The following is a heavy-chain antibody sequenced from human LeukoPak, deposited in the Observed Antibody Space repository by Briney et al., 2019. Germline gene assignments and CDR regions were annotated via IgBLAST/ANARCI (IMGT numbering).Heavy chain of an antibody. Sequence: GGSLRLSCAASEFTFSNYALHWVRRAPGKGLQWVAVISYDGNTIHYADSVKGRFIISRDTSKNTLYLQMNSLRAEDTAVYYCARSGGLQKLDYWGQGTLVTVSS. V-gene: IGHV3-30-3*01. CDR1: EFTFSNYA. CDR2: ISYDGNTI. J-gene: IGHJ4*02. D-gene: IGHD4-11*01. CDR3: ARSGGLQKLDY.